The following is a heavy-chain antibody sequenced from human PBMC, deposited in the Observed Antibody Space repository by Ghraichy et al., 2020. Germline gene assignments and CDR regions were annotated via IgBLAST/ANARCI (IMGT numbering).Heavy chain of an antibody. CDR2: MNPNSGNT. CDR1: GYTFTSYD. Sequence: ASVKVSCKASGYTFTSYDINWVRRATGQGLEWMGWMNPNSGNTGYAQKFQGRVTMTRNTSISTAYMELSSLRSEDTAVYYCAKGYYYYYGMDVWGQGTTVTVSS. V-gene: IGHV1-8*01. J-gene: IGHJ6*02. CDR3: AKGYYYYYGMDV.